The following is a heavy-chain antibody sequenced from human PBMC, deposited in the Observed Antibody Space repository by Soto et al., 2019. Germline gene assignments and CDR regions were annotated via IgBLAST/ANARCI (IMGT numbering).Heavy chain of an antibody. D-gene: IGHD1-26*01. CDR2: IYWDDDA. CDR3: ARASLHF. V-gene: IGHV2-5*02. J-gene: IGHJ4*02. CDR1: GFSLTTTGEG. Sequence: ITLKESGPTLVKPTETLTLTCTFSGFSLTTTGEGVGWIRQPPVKPLVWLALIYWDDDARYSPPLQNKLTITKYPSKNQLVLTMTDMDHGATDTYVWARASLHFWGQGILVTVSS.